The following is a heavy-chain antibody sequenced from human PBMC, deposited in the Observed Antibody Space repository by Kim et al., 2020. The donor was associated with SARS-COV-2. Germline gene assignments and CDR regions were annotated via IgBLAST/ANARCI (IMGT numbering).Heavy chain of an antibody. Sequence: GESLKISFKGSGYSFTSYWISWVRQMPGKGLEWMGRIDLSDSYAKYSPSFQGHVTISADRSISTAYLHWSSLKASDTALYYCARHGHEYSTSSYYDYGMDVWGLGTTVTVSS. CDR1: GYSFTSYW. J-gene: IGHJ6*02. D-gene: IGHD6-6*01. V-gene: IGHV5-10-1*01. CDR3: ARHGHEYSTSSYYDYGMDV. CDR2: IDLSDSYA.